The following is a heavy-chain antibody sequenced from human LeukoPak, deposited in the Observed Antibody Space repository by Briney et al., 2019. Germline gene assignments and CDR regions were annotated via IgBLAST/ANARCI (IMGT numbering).Heavy chain of an antibody. J-gene: IGHJ4*02. Sequence: GGSLRLSCGASGFTVSNHHMSWVRQTPGKGLEWVSVIFSGGNTYYIDSVKGRFTISRDNSKNTVYLQMNSLRPEDTAVYYCARAPYSSNWYLDYWGQGTLVTVSS. V-gene: IGHV3-53*01. CDR2: IFSGGNT. CDR1: GFTVSNHH. CDR3: ARAPYSSNWYLDY. D-gene: IGHD6-13*01.